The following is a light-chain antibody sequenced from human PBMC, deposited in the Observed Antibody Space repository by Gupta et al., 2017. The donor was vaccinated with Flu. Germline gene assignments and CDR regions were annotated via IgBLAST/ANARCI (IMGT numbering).Light chain of an antibody. CDR1: SSDIGGYNY. CDR3: SSYAGSSNTV. CDR2: EVS. J-gene: IGLJ2*01. Sequence: WITISCTGTSSDIGGYNYVSWYQQHPGKAPKLMIYEVSNRPLGVSHRFSGSKSGNTASLTISGLQAEDEADYYCSSYAGSSNTVFGGGTKLTVL. V-gene: IGLV2-14*01.